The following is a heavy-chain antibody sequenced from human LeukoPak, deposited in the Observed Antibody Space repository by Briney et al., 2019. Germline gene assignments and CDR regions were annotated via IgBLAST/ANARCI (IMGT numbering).Heavy chain of an antibody. Sequence: GGSLRLSCVASGFTFRNHAMGWVRHAPGKGPEWLSFINSDGNNIYYRDSVKGRFTISRDNAKKTLYLEMNNLRVDDTAIYYCATSRVFDFWGQGTLVAVSS. J-gene: IGHJ4*02. CDR1: GFTFRNHA. CDR3: ATSRVFDF. V-gene: IGHV3-11*04. CDR2: INSDGNNI.